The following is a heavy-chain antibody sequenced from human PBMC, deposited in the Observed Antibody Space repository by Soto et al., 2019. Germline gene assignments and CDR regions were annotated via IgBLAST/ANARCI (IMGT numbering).Heavy chain of an antibody. Sequence: GESLKISCAASGFTFSSYAMSWVRQAPGKGLEWVSAISGSGGSTYYADSVKGRFTISRDNSKNTLYLQMNSLRAEDTAVYYCAKRGGSSGYYYAFDIWGQGTMVTVSS. J-gene: IGHJ3*02. CDR1: GFTFSSYA. V-gene: IGHV3-23*01. CDR2: ISGSGGST. D-gene: IGHD3-22*01. CDR3: AKRGGSSGYYYAFDI.